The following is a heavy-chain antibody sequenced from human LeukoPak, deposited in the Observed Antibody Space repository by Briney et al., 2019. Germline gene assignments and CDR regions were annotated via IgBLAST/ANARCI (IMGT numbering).Heavy chain of an antibody. J-gene: IGHJ4*02. CDR3: ARGQSSGWSPGGFDY. CDR2: ISSSSSYI. CDR1: GFTFSSYS. Sequence: GGSLRLSCAASGFTFSSYSMNWVRQAPGKGLEWVSSISSSSSYIYYADSVKGRFTISRDNAKNSLYLQMNSLRAEDTAVYYCARGQSSGWSPGGFDYWGQGTLVTVSS. D-gene: IGHD6-19*01. V-gene: IGHV3-21*01.